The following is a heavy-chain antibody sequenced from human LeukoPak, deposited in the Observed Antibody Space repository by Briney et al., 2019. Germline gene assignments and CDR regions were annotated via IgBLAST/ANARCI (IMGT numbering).Heavy chain of an antibody. V-gene: IGHV3-72*01. Sequence: GGSLRLSCVDSGFTFSAHYMDWVRQAPGKGLEWVGRVRNKANSYTTEYAASVKDRFIISRDDSKSSLYLQMNSLKIEDTAVYYCARSDSSGYLEAYXGQGXXVTV. CDR1: GFTFSAHY. CDR3: ARSDSSGYLEAY. CDR2: VRNKANSYTT. D-gene: IGHD3-22*01. J-gene: IGHJ4*02.